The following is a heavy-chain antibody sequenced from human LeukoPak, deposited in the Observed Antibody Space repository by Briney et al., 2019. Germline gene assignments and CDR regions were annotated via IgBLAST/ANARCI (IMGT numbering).Heavy chain of an antibody. CDR1: GGSFSGYY. J-gene: IGHJ3*02. D-gene: IGHD5-18*01. V-gene: IGHV4-34*01. Sequence: SETLSLTCAVYGGSFSGYYWSWIRQPPGKGLEWIGEINHSGSTNYNPSLKSRVTISVDTSKNQFSLKLSSVTAADTAVYYCARYTAMVNDAFDIWGQGTIVTVSS. CDR2: INHSGST. CDR3: ARYTAMVNDAFDI.